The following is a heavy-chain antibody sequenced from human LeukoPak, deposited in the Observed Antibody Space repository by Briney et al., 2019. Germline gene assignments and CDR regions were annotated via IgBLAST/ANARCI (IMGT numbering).Heavy chain of an antibody. V-gene: IGHV3-15*01. CDR1: GFTFSKAW. J-gene: IGHJ4*02. D-gene: IGHD2-8*02. Sequence: GGSLRLSCAASGFTFSKAWMGWVRQAPGKGLEWVGRIKSNDHGGATDYAATVKGRFAVSRDDSKNTLYLQLSSLKTEDTAMYYCTTDGGVLVRPLFDYWGQGTLVTVSS. CDR2: IKSNDHGGAT. CDR3: TTDGGVLVRPLFDY.